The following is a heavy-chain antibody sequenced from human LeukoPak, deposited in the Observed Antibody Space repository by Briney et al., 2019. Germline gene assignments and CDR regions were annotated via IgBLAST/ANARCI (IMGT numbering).Heavy chain of an antibody. CDR1: GFTFSNYA. CDR2: VSDCSGRT. CDR3: AKNRAAGPGTQNYYYYGMDV. Sequence: GGSLRLSCAASGFTFSNYAMTWVRQAPGTGLEWVAVVSDCSGRTYYADSVMGRFTTSRDNAKNTLYMQKNSLRAEDTAVYHCAKNRAAGPGTQNYYYYGMDVWGQGTTVAVSS. J-gene: IGHJ6*02. D-gene: IGHD6-19*01. V-gene: IGHV3-23*01.